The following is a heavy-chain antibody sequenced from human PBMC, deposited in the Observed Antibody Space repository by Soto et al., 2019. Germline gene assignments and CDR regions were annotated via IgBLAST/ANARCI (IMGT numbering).Heavy chain of an antibody. CDR2: INAGNGNT. J-gene: IGHJ4*02. V-gene: IGHV1-3*01. Sequence: AAVKGSCKTSGYTFISYAIQLVPQAPGQRLEWMGWINAGNGNTKYSQKFQGRVTITSDTSASTAYMELSSLRSEDTAVYYCAREHDFWSGYSFDYWGPGTLVTVSS. CDR1: GYTFISYA. D-gene: IGHD3-3*01. CDR3: AREHDFWSGYSFDY.